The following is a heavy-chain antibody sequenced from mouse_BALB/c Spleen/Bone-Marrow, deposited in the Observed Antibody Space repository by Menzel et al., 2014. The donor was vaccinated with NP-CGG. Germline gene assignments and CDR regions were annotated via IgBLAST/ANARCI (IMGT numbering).Heavy chain of an antibody. CDR3: ARIYGNYAMDY. D-gene: IGHD2-1*01. J-gene: IGHJ4*01. CDR1: GFSLSTYGIG. CDR2: IWWNDNK. Sequence: QVTLKVCGPGILQPSQTLSLTCSFSGFSLSTYGIGVGWIRQPSGKGLEWLAHIWWNDNKYYNTALESRLTISKDTSNNQVFLKIASVDTADTATYYCARIYGNYAMDYWGQGTSVTVSS. V-gene: IGHV8-11*01.